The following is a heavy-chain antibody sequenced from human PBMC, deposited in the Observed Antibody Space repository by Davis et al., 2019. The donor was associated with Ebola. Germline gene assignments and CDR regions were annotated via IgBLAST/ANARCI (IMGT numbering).Heavy chain of an antibody. CDR1: GYIFTSYA. D-gene: IGHD6-13*01. V-gene: IGHV1-3*01. Sequence: ASVKVSCKASGYIFTSYAIHWVRQAPGQRLEWMGWINAGNGNTKYSQKFQGRVTITRDTSASTAYMELSSLRSEDTAVYYCARGAYSSSWYPFDYWGQGTLVTVSS. J-gene: IGHJ4*02. CDR3: ARGAYSSSWYPFDY. CDR2: INAGNGNT.